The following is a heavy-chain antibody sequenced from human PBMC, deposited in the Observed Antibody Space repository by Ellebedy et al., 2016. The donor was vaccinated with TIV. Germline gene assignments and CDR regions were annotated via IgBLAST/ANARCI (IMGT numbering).Heavy chain of an antibody. D-gene: IGHD3-10*01. Sequence: ASVKVSCXASGGTFSSYTISWVRQAPGQGLEWMGGIIPIFGTANYAQKFQDRVTITADESTRTAYMELSSLRSEDTAVYYYARDFLPAPDGSESYNKRFDPWGQGTLVTVSS. V-gene: IGHV1-69*13. CDR1: GGTFSSYT. CDR3: ARDFLPAPDGSESYNKRFDP. CDR2: IIPIFGTA. J-gene: IGHJ5*02.